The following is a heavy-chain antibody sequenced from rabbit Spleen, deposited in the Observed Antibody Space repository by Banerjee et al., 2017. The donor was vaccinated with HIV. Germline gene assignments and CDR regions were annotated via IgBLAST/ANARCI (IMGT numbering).Heavy chain of an antibody. J-gene: IGHJ4*01. V-gene: IGHV1S40*01. CDR1: GFSFSTSYY. CDR2: IRVDGSGST. Sequence: SLEESGGDLVKPGASLRLTCTASGFSFSTSYYICWVRQAPGKGLEWIGCIRVDGSGSTYYASWAKGRFTISKTSSTTVTLQMTSLTAADTATYFCARDRFKLWGPGTLVTVS. CDR3: ARDRFKL.